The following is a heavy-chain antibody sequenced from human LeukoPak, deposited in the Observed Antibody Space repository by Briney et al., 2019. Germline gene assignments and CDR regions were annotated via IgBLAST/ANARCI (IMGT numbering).Heavy chain of an antibody. D-gene: IGHD3-16*02. V-gene: IGHV4-4*07. J-gene: IGHJ4*02. CDR1: GGSISSYY. CDR2: IYTSGST. Sequence: PSETLSLTCTVSGGSISSYYWSWIRQPAGKGLEWIGRIYTSGSTNYNPSLKSRVTMSVDTSKNQFSLKLSSVTAADTAVYYCAKDRDAYDYVWGSYRSEKSNDYWGQGTLVTVSS. CDR3: AKDRDAYDYVWGSYRSEKSNDY.